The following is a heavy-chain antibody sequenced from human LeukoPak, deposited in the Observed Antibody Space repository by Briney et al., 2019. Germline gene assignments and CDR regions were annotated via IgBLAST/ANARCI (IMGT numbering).Heavy chain of an antibody. CDR2: IYSGGST. V-gene: IGHV3-53*01. J-gene: IGHJ6*02. CDR1: GFTVSSNY. Sequence: GGSLRLSCAASGFTVSSNYMSWVRQAPGKGLEWVSVIYSGGSTYYADSVKGRFTISRDNSKNTLYLQMNSLRAEDTAVYYCARDPGYYCGMDVWGQGTTVTVSS. CDR3: ARDPGYYCGMDV.